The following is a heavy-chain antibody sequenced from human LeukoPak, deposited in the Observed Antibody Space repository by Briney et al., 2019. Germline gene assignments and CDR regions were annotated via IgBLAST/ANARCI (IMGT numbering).Heavy chain of an antibody. V-gene: IGHV3-23*01. CDR1: GFPFSTYG. CDR2: ITNSGYNS. CDR3: AKAQRGFDDFWTGYDY. Sequence: GGSLRLSCAASGFPFSTYGMSWVRQAPGKGLEWVSSITNSGYNSYYGDSVKGRFTISRDNSKNTLYLQMNSLRVEDTAVYFCAKAQRGFDDFWTGYDYWGQGTLVTVSS. D-gene: IGHD3/OR15-3a*01. J-gene: IGHJ4*02.